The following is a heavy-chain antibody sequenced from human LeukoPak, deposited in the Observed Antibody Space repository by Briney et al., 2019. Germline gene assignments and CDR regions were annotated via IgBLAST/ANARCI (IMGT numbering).Heavy chain of an antibody. CDR2: ISAYNGNT. V-gene: IGHV1-18*01. Sequence: GASVKVSCKASGYTFTSYGISWVRQAPGQGLEWMGWISAYNGNTNYAQKLQGRVTMTTDTSTSTAYMELRSLRSDDTAVYYCARDLRDYYGSGSPREPFDYWGQGTLVTVSS. J-gene: IGHJ4*02. CDR3: ARDLRDYYGSGSPREPFDY. D-gene: IGHD3-10*01. CDR1: GYTFTSYG.